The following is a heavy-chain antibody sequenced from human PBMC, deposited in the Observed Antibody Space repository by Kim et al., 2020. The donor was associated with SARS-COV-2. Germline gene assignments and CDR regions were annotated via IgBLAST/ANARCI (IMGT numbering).Heavy chain of an antibody. J-gene: IGHJ4*02. V-gene: IGHV1-69*04. Sequence: YAQKFQGRVTITADKSTSTAYMELSSLRSEDTAVYYCARDQEIQLWSFDYWGQGTLVTVSS. D-gene: IGHD5-18*01. CDR3: ARDQEIQLWSFDY.